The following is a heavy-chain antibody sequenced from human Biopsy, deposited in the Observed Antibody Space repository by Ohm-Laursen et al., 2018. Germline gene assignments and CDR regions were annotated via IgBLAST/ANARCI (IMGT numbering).Heavy chain of an antibody. CDR2: ITTDSGRI. V-gene: IGHV3-23*01. CDR3: ARHLRYNDY. CDR1: GFTLSDG. D-gene: IGHD3-9*01. J-gene: IGHJ4*02. Sequence: SLRLSCSASGFTLSDGMTWVRQAPGKGLEWVSSITTDSGRIFYADSVRGRFTISRDNSKNTLYLQMNSLRAEDTAEYYCARHLRYNDYWGPGTLVTVSS.